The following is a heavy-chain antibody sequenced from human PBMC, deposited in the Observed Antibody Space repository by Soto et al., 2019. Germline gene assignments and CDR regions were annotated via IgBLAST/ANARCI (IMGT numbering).Heavy chain of an antibody. Sequence: PSETLSLTCSVSGASIAGGSYWSWIRQPAGKGLEWIGRFSLSGTTNYSPSLRSRVTMSADVSKNQFSLRLTSVTAADTALYYCARGMTPPGAPAWYYFDSWGQGTLVTVSS. CDR3: ARGMTPPGAPAWYYFDS. D-gene: IGHD2-8*02. CDR1: GASIAGGSY. CDR2: FSLSGTT. J-gene: IGHJ4*02. V-gene: IGHV4-4*07.